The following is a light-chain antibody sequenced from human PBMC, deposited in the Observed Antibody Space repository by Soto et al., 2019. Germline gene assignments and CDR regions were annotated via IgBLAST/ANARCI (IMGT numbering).Light chain of an antibody. V-gene: IGLV1-40*01. J-gene: IGLJ2*01. CDR2: DNS. Sequence: QSVLTQPPSFSGAPGQRVTISCIEGRSNIGAGYDVHWYQHLPGTAPKVLIFDNSNRPSGVPDRFSGSKSGTSASLAITGLQAQDEAVYYCHSYDVSLRGPAFGGGTKLTVL. CDR1: RSNIGAGYD. CDR3: HSYDVSLRGPA.